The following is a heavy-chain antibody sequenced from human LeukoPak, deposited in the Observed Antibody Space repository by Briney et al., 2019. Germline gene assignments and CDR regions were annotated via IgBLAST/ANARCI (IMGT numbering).Heavy chain of an antibody. CDR3: ARDGRLLTFDY. D-gene: IGHD1-26*01. CDR1: GFTFSSYW. V-gene: IGHV3-7*01. Sequence: GGSLRLSCAASGFTFSSYWISWVRQAPGKGLEWVANIKQDGSEKYYVDSVKGRFTISRDNAKNSLYLQMNSLRAGDTAVYYCARDGRLLTFDYWGQGTLVTVSS. J-gene: IGHJ4*02. CDR2: IKQDGSEK.